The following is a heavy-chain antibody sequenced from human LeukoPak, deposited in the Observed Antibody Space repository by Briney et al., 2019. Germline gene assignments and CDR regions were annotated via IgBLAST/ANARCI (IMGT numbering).Heavy chain of an antibody. V-gene: IGHV3-53*01. Sequence: GGSLRLSCAASGFTVSSNYMSWVRQAPGKGLEWVSVIYSGGNTYYADSVKGRFTISRDNSKNTLYLQMNNLRAEDSALYYCARGGRGSAAVVAPRSFDIWGQGTMVTVSS. D-gene: IGHD3-22*01. CDR1: GFTVSSNY. CDR3: ARGGRGSAAVVAPRSFDI. CDR2: IYSGGNT. J-gene: IGHJ3*02.